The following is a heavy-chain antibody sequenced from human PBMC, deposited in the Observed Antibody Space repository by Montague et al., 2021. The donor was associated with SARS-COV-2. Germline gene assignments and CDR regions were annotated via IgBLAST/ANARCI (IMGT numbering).Heavy chain of an antibody. CDR2: ISSSGSTI. D-gene: IGHD3-10*01. CDR3: ARDRGYGDFYYYDTDV. CDR1: GFTFSNYE. Sequence: SLRLSCAASGFTFSNYEMNWVRQAPGKGLEWVLYISSSGSTIYYADSVKGRFTISRDNAQNSLYLQMNSLRAEDTGVYYCARDRGYGDFYYYDTDVWGQGTTVTVSS. V-gene: IGHV3-48*03. J-gene: IGHJ6*02.